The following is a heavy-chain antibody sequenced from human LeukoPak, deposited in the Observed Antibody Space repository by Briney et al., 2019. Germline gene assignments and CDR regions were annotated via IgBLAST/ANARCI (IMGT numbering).Heavy chain of an antibody. CDR3: AKDIRPIVVVPAATLDY. CDR1: GFIFSSYW. J-gene: IGHJ4*02. V-gene: IGHV3-7*01. CDR2: IKQAGSEN. D-gene: IGHD2-2*01. Sequence: GGSLRLSCAASGFIFSSYWMTWVRQAPGKGLEWVANIKQAGSENSYVDSVKGRFTISRDNAKNSLYLQINSLRAEDTAVYYCAKDIRPIVVVPAATLDYWGQGTLVTVSS.